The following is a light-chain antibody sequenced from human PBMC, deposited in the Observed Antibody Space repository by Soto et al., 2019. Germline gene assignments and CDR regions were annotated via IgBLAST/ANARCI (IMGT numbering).Light chain of an antibody. Sequence: EIVLTQSPGTLSLSPGERATLSCRASQTVSSNYLAWYQQKPGQAPRLLIYGASSRVTGIPARFSGSGSGTEFTLTSSSLQSEDLAVYYCQQYKNWPGTFGQGTKVDIK. V-gene: IGKV3-15*01. CDR3: QQYKNWPGT. CDR2: GAS. CDR1: QTVSSN. J-gene: IGKJ1*01.